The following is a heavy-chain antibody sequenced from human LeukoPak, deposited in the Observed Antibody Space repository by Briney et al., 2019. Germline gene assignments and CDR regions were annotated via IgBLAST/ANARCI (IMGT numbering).Heavy chain of an antibody. Sequence: PSETLSLTCAVYGGSFSGYYWSWIRQPPGKGLEWIGDINHSGSTNCNPSLKSRVTISVDTSKNQFSLKLSSVTAADTAVYYCARGPHTGVNYYDSSGYYYWGQGTLVTVSS. J-gene: IGHJ4*02. CDR2: INHSGST. V-gene: IGHV4-34*01. D-gene: IGHD3-22*01. CDR3: ARGPHTGVNYYDSSGYYY. CDR1: GGSFSGYY.